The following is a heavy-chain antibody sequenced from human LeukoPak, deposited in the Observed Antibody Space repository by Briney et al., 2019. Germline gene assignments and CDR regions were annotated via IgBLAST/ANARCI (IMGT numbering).Heavy chain of an antibody. CDR1: GYTFNNYW. CDR3: ARQIYCDGDCYSSDGFDV. D-gene: IGHD2-21*01. Sequence: GESLKISCKASGYTFNNYWIGWVRQMAGRGLESMAMLYPDGSATIYHPSFEGRVTISADKSVTTAYLEWNSLKASDTALYYCARQIYCDGDCYSSDGFDVWGQGTMVIVSS. J-gene: IGHJ3*01. V-gene: IGHV5-51*01. CDR2: LYPDGSAT.